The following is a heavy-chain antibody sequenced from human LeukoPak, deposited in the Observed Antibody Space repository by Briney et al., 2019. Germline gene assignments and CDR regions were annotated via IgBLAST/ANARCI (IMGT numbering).Heavy chain of an antibody. J-gene: IGHJ4*02. V-gene: IGHV1-8*02. D-gene: IGHD2-15*01. CDR2: MNPNSGNT. CDR3: ARADIVVY. Sequence: ASVKVSCKASGYTFTSYGISWVRRAPGQGLEWMGWMNPNSGNTGYAQKFQGRVTMTRNTSISTAYMELSSLRSEDTAAYYCARADIVVYWGQGTLVTVSS. CDR1: GYTFTSYG.